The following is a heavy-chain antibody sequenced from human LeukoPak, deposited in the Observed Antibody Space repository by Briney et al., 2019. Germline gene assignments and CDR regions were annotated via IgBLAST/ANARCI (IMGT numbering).Heavy chain of an antibody. CDR2: ITGGGDDT. Sequence: GGSLRLSCAASGFSFNNYAMSWVRQAPGKGLEWVSAITGGGDDTYHADSVKGRFTISRDNSMNTLYLQMNSLTVDDSAIYHCAKGSRASPPYYFDFWGQGTLVTVSS. CDR1: GFSFNNYA. CDR3: AKGSRASPPYYFDF. V-gene: IGHV3-23*01. D-gene: IGHD3-10*01. J-gene: IGHJ4*02.